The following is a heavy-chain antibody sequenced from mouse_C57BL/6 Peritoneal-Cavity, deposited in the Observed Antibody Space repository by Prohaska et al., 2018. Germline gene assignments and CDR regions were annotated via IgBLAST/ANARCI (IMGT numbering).Heavy chain of an antibody. CDR1: GYTFTDYY. J-gene: IGHJ4*01. D-gene: IGHD2-4*01. Sequence: EVQLQQSGPVLVKPGASVKMSCKASGYTFTDYYMNWVKQSHGKSLERIGMINPYNGGTRYSQKFKDKATLTVDKSTNTAYMELNSLTSEDSAVYYCAREDDYPYAMDYWGQGTSVTVSS. CDR2: INPYNGGT. CDR3: AREDDYPYAMDY. V-gene: IGHV1-19*01.